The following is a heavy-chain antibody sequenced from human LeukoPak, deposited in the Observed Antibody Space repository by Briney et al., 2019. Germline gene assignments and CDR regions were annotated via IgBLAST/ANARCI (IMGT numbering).Heavy chain of an antibody. Sequence: ASVKVSCKASGYTFTGYDINWVRQATGQGVEWMGWMNPNSGNTGYAQKFQGRVTMTRNTSISTAYMELSSLRSEDTAVYYCARESGYYDFWSGYYYYYTDIWGKGTTVTVSS. J-gene: IGHJ6*03. CDR3: ARESGYYDFWSGYYYYYTDI. D-gene: IGHD3-3*01. CDR1: GYTFTGYD. CDR2: MNPNSGNT. V-gene: IGHV1-8*01.